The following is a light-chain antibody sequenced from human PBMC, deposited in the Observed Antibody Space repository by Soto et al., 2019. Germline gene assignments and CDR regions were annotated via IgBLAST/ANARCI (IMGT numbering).Light chain of an antibody. CDR2: ENN. J-gene: IGLJ1*01. CDR3: QSYDSSLRGYV. V-gene: IGLV1-40*01. Sequence: QPVLTQPPSVSEAPGQWVTISCTGSSSNIGAAYEAHWYQQVPGTAPKLLIYENNNRPSGVPDRFSGSKSGTSASLAITGLQAEDEAEYYCQSYDSSLRGYVFGTGTKLTVL. CDR1: SSNIGAAYE.